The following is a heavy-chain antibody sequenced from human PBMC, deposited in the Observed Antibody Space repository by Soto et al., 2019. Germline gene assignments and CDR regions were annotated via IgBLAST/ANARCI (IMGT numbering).Heavy chain of an antibody. CDR3: ARDGSSSSGYYYGMDV. V-gene: IGHV3-33*01. J-gene: IGHJ6*02. Sequence: QVQLVESGGGVVQPGRSLRLSCAASGFTFSSYGMHWVRQAPGKGLEWVAVIWYDGSNKYYADSVKGRFTISRDNSKNPLYLQMNSLRAEDTAVYYCARDGSSSSGYYYGMDVWGQGTTVTVSS. CDR2: IWYDGSNK. D-gene: IGHD6-6*01. CDR1: GFTFSSYG.